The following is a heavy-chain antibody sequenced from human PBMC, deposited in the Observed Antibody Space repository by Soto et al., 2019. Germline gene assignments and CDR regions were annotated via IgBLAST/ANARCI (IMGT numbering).Heavy chain of an antibody. J-gene: IGHJ6*03. D-gene: IGHD2-15*01. V-gene: IGHV4-34*01. CDR1: GGSFSGYY. CDR3: AGLAASYYYYCMDV. CDR2: IKHSGST. Sequence: QVQLQQWGAGLLKPSETLSLTCAVYGGSFSGYYWSWIRQPPGKGLEWIGEIKHSGSTNYNPSLKSRVTISVDTPKSQFSLKLSSVTATDTAVYYCAGLAASYYYYCMDVWGKGATVTVSS.